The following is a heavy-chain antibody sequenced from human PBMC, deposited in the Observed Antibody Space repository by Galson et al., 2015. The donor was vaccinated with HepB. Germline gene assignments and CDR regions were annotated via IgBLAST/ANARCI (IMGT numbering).Heavy chain of an antibody. J-gene: IGHJ6*02. CDR1: GGTFSSYA. V-gene: IGHV1-69*13. D-gene: IGHD2-21*02. CDR3: ARGGAAYCGGDCPSSYYYYGMDV. Sequence: SVKVSCKASGGTFSSYAISWVRQAPGQGLEWMGGIIPIFGTANYAQKFQGRVTITADESTSTAYMELSSLRSEDTAVYYCARGGAAYCGGDCPSSYYYYGMDVWGQGTTVTVSS. CDR2: IIPIFGTA.